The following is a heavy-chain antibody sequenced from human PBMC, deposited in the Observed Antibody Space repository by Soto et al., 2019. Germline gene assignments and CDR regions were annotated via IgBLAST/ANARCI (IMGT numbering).Heavy chain of an antibody. CDR1: GSSLSTTGVS. V-gene: IGHV2-5*02. CDR3: AHRRYYYGSGDLFDY. Sequence: QITLKGSGPTLVKPTQTLTLTCTISGSSLSTTGVSVGWIRQPPGKALEWLALIYWDDDKRYSPSLKSRLTITKDTYKKQVVLTMTNMDPVDTATYYCAHRRYYYGSGDLFDYWGQGTLVTVSS. J-gene: IGHJ4*02. D-gene: IGHD3-10*01. CDR2: IYWDDDK.